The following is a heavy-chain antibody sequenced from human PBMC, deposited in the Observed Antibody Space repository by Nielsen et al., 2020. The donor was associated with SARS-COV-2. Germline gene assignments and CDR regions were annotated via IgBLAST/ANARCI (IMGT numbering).Heavy chain of an antibody. CDR1: GGSISTSPYY. J-gene: IGHJ4*02. Sequence: SETLSLTCTVSGGSISTSPYYWDWIRQPPGKGLEWIGSIYYSGITFYSPSLMSRVTISVDTSRNQFSLKLSSVTAADTAIYYCSRRRGSYFDYWGQGTLVTVSS. D-gene: IGHD1-26*01. CDR3: SRRRGSYFDY. CDR2: IYYSGIT. V-gene: IGHV4-39*01.